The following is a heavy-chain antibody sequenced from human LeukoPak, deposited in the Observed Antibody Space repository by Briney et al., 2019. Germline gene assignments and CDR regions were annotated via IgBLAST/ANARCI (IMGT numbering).Heavy chain of an antibody. CDR3: ARVFVRRDCSSTSCYPWFDP. D-gene: IGHD2-2*01. V-gene: IGHV3-21*01. J-gene: IGHJ5*02. CDR2: ISSSSSYI. CDR1: GFTFSSYA. Sequence: TGGSLRLSCAASGFTFSSYAMSWVRQAPGKGLEWVSSISSSSSYIYYADSVKGRFTISRDNAKNSLYLQMNSLRAEDTAVYYCARVFVRRDCSSTSCYPWFDPWGQGTLVTVSS.